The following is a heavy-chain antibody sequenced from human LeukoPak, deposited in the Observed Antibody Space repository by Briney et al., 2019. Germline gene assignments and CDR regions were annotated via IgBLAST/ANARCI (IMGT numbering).Heavy chain of an antibody. CDR1: GFTFSSYA. CDR2: ISYDGSNK. J-gene: IGHJ4*02. CDR3: ARARGRYSGSNFDY. D-gene: IGHD1-26*01. V-gene: IGHV3-30-3*01. Sequence: GGSLRLSCAASGFTFSSYAMHWVRQAPGKGLEWVAVISYDGSNKYYADSVKGRFTISRDNSKNTLCLQMNSLRAEDTAVYYCARARGRYSGSNFDYWGQGTLVTVSS.